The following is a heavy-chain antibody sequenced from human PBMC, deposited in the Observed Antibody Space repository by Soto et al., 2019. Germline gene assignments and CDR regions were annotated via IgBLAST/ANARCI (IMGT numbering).Heavy chain of an antibody. CDR3: AKVAGIVATITRFYFDY. Sequence: GGSLRLSCAASGFTFSSYAMSWVRQAPGKGLEWVSAISGSGGSTYYADSVKGRFTISRDNSKNTLYLQMNSLRAEDTAVYYCAKVAGIVATITRFYFDYWGQGTLVTVSS. J-gene: IGHJ4*02. CDR1: GFTFSSYA. V-gene: IGHV3-23*01. D-gene: IGHD5-12*01. CDR2: ISGSGGST.